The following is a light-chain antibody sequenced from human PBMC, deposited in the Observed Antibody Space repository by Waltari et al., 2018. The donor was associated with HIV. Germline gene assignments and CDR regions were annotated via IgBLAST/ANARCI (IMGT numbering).Light chain of an antibody. Sequence: DIQMTQSPSSLSASVGDRVTITCRASQTISSYLNWYQQKPGKAPNLLIYTASSLQSGVPSRFRGSGSGTDFTLTTSSLQPEDFATYYCQQSYSTPPTFGGGTKVEIK. CDR3: QQSYSTPPT. CDR1: QTISSY. V-gene: IGKV1-39*01. CDR2: TAS. J-gene: IGKJ4*01.